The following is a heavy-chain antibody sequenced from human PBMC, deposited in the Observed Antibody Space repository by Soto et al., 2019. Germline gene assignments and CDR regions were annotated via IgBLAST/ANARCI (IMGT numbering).Heavy chain of an antibody. D-gene: IGHD6-13*01. V-gene: IGHV4-4*07. CDR3: ARDSRYSSSWYAPFDY. CDR2: IYTSGST. Sequence: SETLSLTCTVSGGSISSYYWSWIRQPAGKGLEWIGRIYTSGSTNYNPSLKSRVTMSVDTSKNQFSLKLSSVTAADTAVYYCARDSRYSSSWYAPFDYWRQGTLVTVSS. CDR1: GGSISSYY. J-gene: IGHJ4*02.